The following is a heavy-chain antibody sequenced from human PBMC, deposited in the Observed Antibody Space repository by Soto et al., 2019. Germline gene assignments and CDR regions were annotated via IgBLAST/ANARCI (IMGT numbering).Heavy chain of an antibody. Sequence: SETLSLTCAVSGGSISSYYWSWIRQPAGKGLEWIGRIYTSGSTNYNPSLKSRVTMSVDTSKNQFSLKLSSVTAADTAVYYCASDDGSGWSDFAYWGQGPLATVSS. CDR2: IYTSGST. D-gene: IGHD6-19*01. CDR1: GGSISSYY. V-gene: IGHV4-4*07. J-gene: IGHJ4*02. CDR3: ASDDGSGWSDFAY.